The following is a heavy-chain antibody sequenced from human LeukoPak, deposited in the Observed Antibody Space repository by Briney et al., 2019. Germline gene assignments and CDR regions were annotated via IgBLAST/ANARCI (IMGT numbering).Heavy chain of an antibody. CDR3: AREKVLRPWYYYYYGMDV. V-gene: IGHV4-34*01. Sequence: PSETLSLTCAVYGGSFSGYYWSWIRQPPGKGLEWIGEINHSGSTNYNPSLKSRVTISVDTSKNQFSLKLSSVTAADTAVYHCAREKVLRPWYYYYYGMDVWGQGTTVTVSS. CDR2: INHSGST. CDR1: GGSFSGYY. D-gene: IGHD3-3*01. J-gene: IGHJ6*02.